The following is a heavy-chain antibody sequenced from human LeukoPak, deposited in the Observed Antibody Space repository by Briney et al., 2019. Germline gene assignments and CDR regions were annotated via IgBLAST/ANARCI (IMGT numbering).Heavy chain of an antibody. V-gene: IGHV4-34*01. CDR2: INHSGST. J-gene: IGHJ6*04. Sequence: PSETLSLTCAVYGGSFSGYYWSWIRQPPGKGLEWIGEINHSGSTNYNPPLKSRVTISVDTSKNQFSLKLSSVTAADTAVYYCARRTHCSSTSCYDYYYGMDVWGKGTTVTVSS. CDR1: GGSFSGYY. CDR3: ARRTHCSSTSCYDYYYGMDV. D-gene: IGHD2-2*01.